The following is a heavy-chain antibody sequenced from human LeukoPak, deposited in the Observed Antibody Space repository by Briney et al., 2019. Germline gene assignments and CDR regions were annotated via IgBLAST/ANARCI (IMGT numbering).Heavy chain of an antibody. CDR2: ISYDGSNK. D-gene: IGHD3-22*01. V-gene: IGHV3-30-3*01. Sequence: GRSLRLSCAASGFTFSSYAMHWVRQAPGKGLEWVAVISYDGSNKYYADSVKGRFTISRDNSKNTLYLQMNSLRAEDTAVYYCARDRQYYYDSSGYHFDYWGQGTPVTVSS. CDR1: GFTFSSYA. J-gene: IGHJ4*02. CDR3: ARDRQYYYDSSGYHFDY.